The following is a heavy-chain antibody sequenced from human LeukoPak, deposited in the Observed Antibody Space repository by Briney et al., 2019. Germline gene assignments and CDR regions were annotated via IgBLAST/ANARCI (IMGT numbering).Heavy chain of an antibody. J-gene: IGHJ4*02. V-gene: IGHV3-30*02. D-gene: IGHD3-10*01. CDR2: IRDGGGTE. CDR3: ARSHAMVRGVTPFDY. CDR1: GFTFSSIG. Sequence: GGSLRLSCTASGFTFSSIGIHWVRQAPGKGLEWVAFIRDGGGTEYNADSVKGRFTISRDNSRNTVYLEMNSLRAEDTAVYYCARSHAMVRGVTPFDYWGQGTLVTVSS.